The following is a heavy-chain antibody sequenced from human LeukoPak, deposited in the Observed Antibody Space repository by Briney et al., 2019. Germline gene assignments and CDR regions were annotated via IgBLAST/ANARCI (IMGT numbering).Heavy chain of an antibody. CDR3: ARDYYDSSGYYSLFGY. CDR2: IYYSGST. J-gene: IGHJ4*02. Sequence: SETLSLTCTVLGGSISSYYWSWIRQPPGKGLEWIGYIYYSGSTNYNPSLKSRVTISVDTSKNQFSLKLSSVTAADTAVYYCARDYYDSSGYYSLFGYWGQGTLVTVSS. D-gene: IGHD3-22*01. V-gene: IGHV4-59*01. CDR1: GGSISSYY.